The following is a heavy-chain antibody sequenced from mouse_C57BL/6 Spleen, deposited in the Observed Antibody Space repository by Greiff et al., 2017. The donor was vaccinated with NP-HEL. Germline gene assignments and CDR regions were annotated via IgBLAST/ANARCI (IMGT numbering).Heavy chain of an antibody. J-gene: IGHJ1*03. D-gene: IGHD2-3*01. Sequence: EVQLQQSGPGMVKPSQSLSLTCTVTGYSITSGYDWHWIRHFPGNKLEWMGYISYSGSTNYNPSLKSRISITHDTSKNHFFLKLNSVTTEDTATYYCARADGYSWYFDVWGTGTTVTVSS. V-gene: IGHV3-1*01. CDR1: GYSITSGYD. CDR3: ARADGYSWYFDV. CDR2: ISYSGST.